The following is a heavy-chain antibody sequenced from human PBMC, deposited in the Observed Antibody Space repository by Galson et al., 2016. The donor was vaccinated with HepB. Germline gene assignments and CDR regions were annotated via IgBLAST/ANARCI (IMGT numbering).Heavy chain of an antibody. V-gene: IGHV3-23*01. D-gene: IGHD3-16*02. Sequence: SLRLSCAASGFTFSSYAMSWVRQAPGKGLEWVSAISGSDGSTYYADSVKGRFTISRDNAKNSVFLQMNSLRDGDTAVYYCARGIYQGAFDIWGQGTMVTVSS. CDR1: GFTFSSYA. J-gene: IGHJ3*02. CDR2: ISGSDGST. CDR3: ARGIYQGAFDI.